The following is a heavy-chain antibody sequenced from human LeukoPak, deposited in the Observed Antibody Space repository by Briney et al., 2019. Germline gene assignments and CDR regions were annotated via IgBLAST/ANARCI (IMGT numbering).Heavy chain of an antibody. D-gene: IGHD2-15*01. CDR1: GFIFRNYA. V-gene: IGHV3-30*04. CDR3: ARDLSPWRRVVPGGSRWFDP. CDR2: ISFDANKK. Sequence: PGGSLRLSCSASGFIFRNYAMHWVRQSPDKGLQWVAAISFDANKKFYADSVEGRFTISRDNAKNSLYLQMNSLRAEDTAVYYCARDLSPWRRVVPGGSRWFDPWGQGTLATVSS. J-gene: IGHJ5*02.